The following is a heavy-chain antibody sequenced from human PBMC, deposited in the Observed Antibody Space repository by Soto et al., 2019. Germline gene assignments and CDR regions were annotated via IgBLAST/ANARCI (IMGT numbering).Heavy chain of an antibody. CDR2: IWYDGSNK. CDR3: ARDYGDYVTPYGMDV. J-gene: IGHJ6*02. CDR1: GFTFSSYG. D-gene: IGHD4-17*01. Sequence: QVQLVESGGGVVQPGRSLRLSCAASGFTFSSYGMHWVRQAPGKGLEWVAVIWYDGSNKYYADSVKGRFTISRDNSKNTVYLQMTGLRVEDTAVYYGARDYGDYVTPYGMDVWGQGTTVTVSS. V-gene: IGHV3-33*01.